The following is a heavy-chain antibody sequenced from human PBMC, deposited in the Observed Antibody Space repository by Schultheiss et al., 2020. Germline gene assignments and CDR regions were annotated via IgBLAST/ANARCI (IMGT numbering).Heavy chain of an antibody. V-gene: IGHV3-30*19. CDR1: GFTFSSYG. D-gene: IGHD4-17*01. J-gene: IGHJ6*02. CDR2: ISYDGSNK. CDR3: AKDLVSGDYGDYYYYYGMDV. Sequence: GGSLRLSCAASGFTFSSYGMHWVRQAPGKGLEWVAVISYDGSNKYYADSVKGRFTISRDNSKNTLYLQMNSLRAEDTAVYYCAKDLVSGDYGDYYYYYGMDVWGQGTTGTVAS.